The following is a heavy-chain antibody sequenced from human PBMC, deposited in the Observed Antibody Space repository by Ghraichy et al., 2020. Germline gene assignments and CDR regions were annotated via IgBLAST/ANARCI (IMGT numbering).Heavy chain of an antibody. Sequence: ASVKVSCKASGYTFTSYYMHWVRQAPGQGLEWMGIINPSGGSTRYAQKFQGRVTMTRDTSTSTVYMELSSLRSEDTAVYYCARGREVHYYDSSGYYPPRAFDYWGQGTLVTVSS. CDR2: INPSGGST. CDR3: ARGREVHYYDSSGYYPPRAFDY. D-gene: IGHD3-22*01. J-gene: IGHJ4*02. CDR1: GYTFTSYY. V-gene: IGHV1-46*01.